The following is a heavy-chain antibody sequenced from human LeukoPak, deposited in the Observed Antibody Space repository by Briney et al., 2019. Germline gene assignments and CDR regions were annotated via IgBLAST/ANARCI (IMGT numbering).Heavy chain of an antibody. CDR1: GYFFYGHW. Sequence: GESLKISCQGSGYFFYGHWIGWVRQMPGKGLGGRGIIIPDDSNIIYSPSFQGQVTLSADKSINTAYLEWSSLKASDSAMYYCARYNSPSLSGNRFDPWGQGTLVTVSS. D-gene: IGHD2/OR15-2a*01. CDR3: ARYNSPSLSGNRFDP. J-gene: IGHJ5*02. V-gene: IGHV5-51*01. CDR2: IIPDDSNI.